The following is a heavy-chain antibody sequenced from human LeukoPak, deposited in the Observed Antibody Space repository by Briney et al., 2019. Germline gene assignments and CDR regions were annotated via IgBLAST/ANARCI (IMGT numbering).Heavy chain of an antibody. CDR2: TNPNSGGT. CDR3: ARDHTGYDSSGYYLESTFDY. J-gene: IGHJ4*02. V-gene: IGHV1-2*02. D-gene: IGHD3-22*01. CDR1: GYTFTGYY. Sequence: ASVKVSCKASGYTFTGYYMHWVRQAPGQGLEWMGWTNPNSGGTNYAQKFQGRVTMTRDTSISTAYMELSRLRSDDTAVYYCARDHTGYDSSGYYLESTFDYWGQGTLVTVSS.